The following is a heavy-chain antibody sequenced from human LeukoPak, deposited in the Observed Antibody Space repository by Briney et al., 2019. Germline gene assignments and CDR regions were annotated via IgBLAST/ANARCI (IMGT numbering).Heavy chain of an antibody. CDR2: IDYSGST. CDR1: GGSIGSKY. CDR3: ARYVYGSGSYYNWFDP. V-gene: IGHV4-59*01. Sequence: PSETLSLTCTVSGGSIGSKYWSWIRQPPGKGLEWIGYIDYSGSTNYNPSLKSRVTISVDTSKKQFSLKLSSVTAVDTAVYYCARYVYGSGSYYNWFDPWGQGTLVTVSS. D-gene: IGHD3-10*01. J-gene: IGHJ5*02.